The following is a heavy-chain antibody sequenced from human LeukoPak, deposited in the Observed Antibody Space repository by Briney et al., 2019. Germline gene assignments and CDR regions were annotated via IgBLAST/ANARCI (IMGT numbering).Heavy chain of an antibody. V-gene: IGHV4-4*02. Sequence: PSGTLSLTCAVSGGSISSSNWWSWVRQPPGEGLEWIGEIYRSGTTNYNPSLKSRVTISVDTSKKQFSLKLNSVTAADTAVYYCATGARSGGTYHLYYYYMDVWGKGTTVTVSS. D-gene: IGHD1-26*01. CDR2: IYRSGTT. CDR1: GGSISSSNW. CDR3: ATGARSGGTYHLYYYYMDV. J-gene: IGHJ6*03.